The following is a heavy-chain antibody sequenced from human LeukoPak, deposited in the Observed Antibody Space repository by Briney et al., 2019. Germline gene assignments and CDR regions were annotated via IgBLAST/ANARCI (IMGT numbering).Heavy chain of an antibody. CDR2: ISYNGNDK. V-gene: IGHV3-30-3*01. CDR1: GFTFNNYA. Sequence: GGSLRLSCAASGFTFNNYALHWVRQPPGKGLEWVSVISYNGNDKYYTDSVKGRFTISRDNSYNTLYLQMNSLRGEDTAVYYCARGDYGSTWYDFFFDYWGQGILVTVSS. CDR3: ARGDYGSTWYDFFFDY. J-gene: IGHJ4*02. D-gene: IGHD6-13*01.